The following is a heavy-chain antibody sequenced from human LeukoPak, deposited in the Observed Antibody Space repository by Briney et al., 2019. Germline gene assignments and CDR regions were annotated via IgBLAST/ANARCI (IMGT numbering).Heavy chain of an antibody. Sequence: GGSPRLPCAASGFTFSSYAMSWVRQAPGKGLEWVSAISGSGGSTYYADSVKGRFTISRDNSKNTLYLQMNSLRAEDTAVYYCAKDGYYGSGPPDYWGQGTLVTVSS. V-gene: IGHV3-23*01. CDR2: ISGSGGST. D-gene: IGHD3-10*01. J-gene: IGHJ4*02. CDR3: AKDGYYGSGPPDY. CDR1: GFTFSSYA.